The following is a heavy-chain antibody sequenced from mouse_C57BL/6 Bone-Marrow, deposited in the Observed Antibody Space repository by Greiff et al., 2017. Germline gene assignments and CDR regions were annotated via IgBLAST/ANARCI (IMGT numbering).Heavy chain of an antibody. V-gene: IGHV5-2*01. D-gene: IGHD3-2*02. CDR3: ARHEGDSSGYWFAY. CDR1: EYEFPSHD. J-gene: IGHJ3*01. CDR2: INSDGGST. Sequence: EVKLMESGGGLVQPGESLKLSCESNEYEFPSHDMSWVRKTPEKRLELVAAINSDGGSTYYPDTMERRFIISRDNTKQTLYLQMSSLRSEDTALYYCARHEGDSSGYWFAYWGQGTLVTVSA.